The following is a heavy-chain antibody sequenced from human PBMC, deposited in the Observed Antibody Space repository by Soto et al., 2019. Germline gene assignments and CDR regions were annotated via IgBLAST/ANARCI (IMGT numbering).Heavy chain of an antibody. CDR2: INHSGST. J-gene: IGHJ5*02. CDR1: GGSFSGYY. CDR3: ARIRITIFGVARGVWFDP. Sequence: LSLTCAVYGGSFSGYYWSWIRQPPGKGLEWIGEINHSGSTNYNPSLKSRVTISVDTSKNQFSLKLSSVTAADTAVYYCARIRITIFGVARGVWFDPWGQGTLVTVSS. V-gene: IGHV4-34*01. D-gene: IGHD3-3*01.